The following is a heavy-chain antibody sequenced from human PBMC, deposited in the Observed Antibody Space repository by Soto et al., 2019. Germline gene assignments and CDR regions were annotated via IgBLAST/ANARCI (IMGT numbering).Heavy chain of an antibody. J-gene: IGHJ4*02. Sequence: QLQLQESGPGLVKPSETLSLTCTVSGGSISSSSYYWGWIRQPPGKGLEWIGSIYYSGSTYYNPSLKSRVTISVDTSKNQFSLKLSSVTAADPAVYYCARSGYSSSPPIWGQGTLVTVSS. D-gene: IGHD6-13*01. CDR3: ARSGYSSSPPI. CDR2: IYYSGST. CDR1: GGSISSSSYY. V-gene: IGHV4-39*01.